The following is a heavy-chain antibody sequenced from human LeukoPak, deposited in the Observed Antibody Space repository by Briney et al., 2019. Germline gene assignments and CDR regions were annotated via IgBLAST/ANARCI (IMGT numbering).Heavy chain of an antibody. D-gene: IGHD4-11*01. CDR3: ARGPSPYSNFDY. J-gene: IGHJ4*02. Sequence: ASVSVSYTGSGYTFTGYYMHWVRQAPGQGREWMGWINPNSGGTNYAQKFQGRVTMTRDTSISTAYMELSRLRSDDTAVYYCARGPSPYSNFDYWGQGTLVTVSS. V-gene: IGHV1-2*02. CDR2: INPNSGGT. CDR1: GYTFTGYY.